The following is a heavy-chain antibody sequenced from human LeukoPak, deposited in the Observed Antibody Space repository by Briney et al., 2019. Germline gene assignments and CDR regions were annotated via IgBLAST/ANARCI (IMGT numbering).Heavy chain of an antibody. CDR1: GGSISSSSYY. J-gene: IGHJ6*03. D-gene: IGHD3-10*01. CDR2: IYCSGST. Sequence: PSETLSLTCTVSGGSISSSSYYWGWIRQPPGKGLEWIGSIYCSGSTYYNPSLKSRVTISVDTSKNQFSLKLSSVTAADTAVYYCARHRYYYRSGSYYGAPYYMDVWGKGTTVTISS. CDR3: ARHRYYYRSGSYYGAPYYMDV. V-gene: IGHV4-39*01.